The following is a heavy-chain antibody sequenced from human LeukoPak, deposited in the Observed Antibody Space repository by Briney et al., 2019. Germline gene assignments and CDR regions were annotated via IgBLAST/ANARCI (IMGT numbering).Heavy chain of an antibody. D-gene: IGHD2-15*01. CDR3: ARGLQGYCSGGSCYQYYYYGMDV. CDR2: INHSGST. Sequence: SGGSLRLSCAASGFTFSSYAMSWIRQPPGKGLEWIGEINHSGSTNYNPSLKSRVTISVDTSKNQFSLELSSVTAADTAVYYCARGLQGYCSGGSCYQYYYYGMDVWGQGTTVTVSS. J-gene: IGHJ6*02. V-gene: IGHV4-34*01. CDR1: GFTFSSYA.